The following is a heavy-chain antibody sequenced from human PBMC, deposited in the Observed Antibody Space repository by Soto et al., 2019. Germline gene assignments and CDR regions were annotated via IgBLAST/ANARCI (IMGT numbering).Heavy chain of an antibody. D-gene: IGHD2-8*01. J-gene: IGHJ6*02. CDR2: INPKSGGT. CDR1: GYSFTDYH. V-gene: IGHV1-2*04. Sequence: ASVKVSCKASGYSFTDYHIHWVRQAPGQGLEWLGRINPKSGGTSTAQKFQGWVTVTTDTSISTASMELTRLTSDDTAIYYCARGDSTDCSNGVCSFFYNHDMDVWGQGTTVTVSS. CDR3: ARGDSTDCSNGVCSFFYNHDMDV.